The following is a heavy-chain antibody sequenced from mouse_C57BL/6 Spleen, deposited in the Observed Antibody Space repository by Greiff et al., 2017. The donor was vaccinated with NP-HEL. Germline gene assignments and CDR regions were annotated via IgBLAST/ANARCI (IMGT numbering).Heavy chain of an antibody. CDR3: ARGDGSSPPWVAY. Sequence: VQLQQPGAELVRPGTSVKLSCKASGYTFTSYWMHWVKQRPGQGLEWIGVIDPSDSYTNYNQKFKGKATLTVDTSSSTAYMQLSSLTSEDSAVYYGARGDGSSPPWVAYWGQGTLVTVSA. J-gene: IGHJ3*01. V-gene: IGHV1-59*01. CDR2: IDPSDSYT. CDR1: GYTFTSYW. D-gene: IGHD1-1*01.